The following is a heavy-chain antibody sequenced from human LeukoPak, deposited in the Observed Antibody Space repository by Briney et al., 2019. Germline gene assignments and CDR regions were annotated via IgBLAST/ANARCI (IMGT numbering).Heavy chain of an antibody. CDR3: ASGGGPLDY. V-gene: IGHV3-7*03. CDR1: GFTFSTYW. CDR2: IKQDGSEK. D-gene: IGHD4-23*01. J-gene: IGHJ4*02. Sequence: PGGSLRLSCSASGFTFSTYWMSWVRQAPGKGLEWVANIKQDGSEKYYVDSVKGRFTISRDNAKNSLYLQMNSLRAEDTAVYYCASGGGPLDYWGQGTLVTVSS.